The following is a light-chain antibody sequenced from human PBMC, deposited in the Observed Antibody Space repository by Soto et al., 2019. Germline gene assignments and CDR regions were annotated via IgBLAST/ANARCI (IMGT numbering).Light chain of an antibody. CDR3: LQDYSYPRT. CDR2: AAS. Sequence: AIQMTQSPSSLSASVGDRVTITCRASQGIRNGLGWYQQKPGKAPTLLIYAASSLQSGVPSRFSGSGSGTDCTLTISSLQPEDFATYYCLQDYSYPRTFGQGTKVEIK. J-gene: IGKJ1*01. CDR1: QGIRNG. V-gene: IGKV1-6*01.